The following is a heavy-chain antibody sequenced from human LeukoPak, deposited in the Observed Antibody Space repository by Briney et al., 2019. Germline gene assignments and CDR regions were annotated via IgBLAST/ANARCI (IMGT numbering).Heavy chain of an antibody. CDR3: TKDRLSKWFDP. V-gene: IGHV1-2*02. CDR2: INTNNGVT. D-gene: IGHD5-12*01. Sequence: GATVKVSCEASGLTFTGVNHIHWVRQAPGQGPEWMGWINTNNGVTDYARKFQGRVTMTRDTSISTAYMELYRLTSDDMAMYYCTKDRLSKWFDPWGQGTLVTVSS. CDR1: GLTFTGVNH. J-gene: IGHJ5*02.